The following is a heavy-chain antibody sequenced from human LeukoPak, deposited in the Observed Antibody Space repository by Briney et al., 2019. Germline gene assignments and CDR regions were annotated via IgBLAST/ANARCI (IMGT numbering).Heavy chain of an antibody. CDR1: GFTFSNYG. D-gene: IGHD5-12*01. Sequence: GRSLRLSCAASGFTFSNYGFHWVRQAPGKGLEWVASISNDGSTKYYADSVKGRFTISRDNAENTLYLQMNSLRAEDTAVYYCSKDAAVAAIRGYFDYWGQGTLVTVSS. V-gene: IGHV3-30*18. CDR2: ISNDGSTK. CDR3: SKDAAVAAIRGYFDY. J-gene: IGHJ4*02.